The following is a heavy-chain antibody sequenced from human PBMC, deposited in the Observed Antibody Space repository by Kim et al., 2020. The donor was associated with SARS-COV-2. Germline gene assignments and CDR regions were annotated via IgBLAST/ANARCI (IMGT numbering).Heavy chain of an antibody. CDR2: IYYSGST. D-gene: IGHD4-17*01. Sequence: SETLSLTCTVSGGSISSYYWSWIRQPPGKGLEWIGYIYYSGSTNYNPSLKSRVTISVDTSKNQFSLKLSSVTAADTAVYYCATGGTYGDYAGRSMDVWGQGTTVTVSS. CDR1: GGSISSYY. J-gene: IGHJ6*02. CDR3: ATGGTYGDYAGRSMDV. V-gene: IGHV4-59*01.